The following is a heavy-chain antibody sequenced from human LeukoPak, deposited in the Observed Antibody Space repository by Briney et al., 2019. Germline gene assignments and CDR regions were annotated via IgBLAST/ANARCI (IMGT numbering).Heavy chain of an antibody. J-gene: IGHJ4*02. CDR3: AKDLIVRRIAMPDSYFDY. D-gene: IGHD6-19*01. Sequence: GGSLRLSCAASGFTFSSYAMSWVRQAPGKGLEWVSGISGNGDSTYYADSVKGRFAISRDNSKNTLYLQMNSLRAEDTAVYYCAKDLIVRRIAMPDSYFDYWGQGTLVTVSS. CDR2: ISGNGDST. CDR1: GFTFSSYA. V-gene: IGHV3-23*01.